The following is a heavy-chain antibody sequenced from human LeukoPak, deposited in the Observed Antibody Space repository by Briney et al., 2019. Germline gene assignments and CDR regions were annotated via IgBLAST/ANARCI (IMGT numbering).Heavy chain of an antibody. CDR3: ARDAAGLYYYYYYMDV. CDR2: INWNGGST. V-gene: IGHV3-20*01. Sequence: PGGSLRLSCAASGFTFDDYGMSWVRQAPGKGLEWVSGINWNGGSTGYADSVKGRFTISRDNAKNSLYLQMNSLRAEDTALYHCARDAAGLYYYYYYMDVWGKGTTVTASS. CDR1: GFTFDDYG. D-gene: IGHD6-13*01. J-gene: IGHJ6*03.